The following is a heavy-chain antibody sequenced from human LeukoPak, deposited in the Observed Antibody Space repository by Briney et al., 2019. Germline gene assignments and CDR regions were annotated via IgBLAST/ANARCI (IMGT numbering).Heavy chain of an antibody. Sequence: GGSLRLSCAASGFTFNTFWMSWVRQTPGKGLEWVANIKEDGTKKYYVDSVKGRFTISRDNAENSLYLQMNSLRAEDTAVYYCARRSHSPSGSPYWGQGTQVTVSS. V-gene: IGHV3-7*01. J-gene: IGHJ1*01. D-gene: IGHD3-10*01. CDR1: GFTFNTFW. CDR3: ARRSHSPSGSPY. CDR2: IKEDGTKK.